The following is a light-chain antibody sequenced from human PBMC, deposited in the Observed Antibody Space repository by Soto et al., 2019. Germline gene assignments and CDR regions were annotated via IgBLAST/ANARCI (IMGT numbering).Light chain of an antibody. V-gene: IGKV1-27*01. Sequence: DIQMTQSPSSLSASVGDRVTITCRASQGISNYLAWYQQKPGKVPKLLIYAASTLQSGVPSRYSGSGSGTADTLTISCLQPEYVSTYYCHTYSGAPPYFGGGTKVEIK. CDR3: HTYSGAPPY. CDR2: AAS. J-gene: IGKJ4*01. CDR1: QGISNY.